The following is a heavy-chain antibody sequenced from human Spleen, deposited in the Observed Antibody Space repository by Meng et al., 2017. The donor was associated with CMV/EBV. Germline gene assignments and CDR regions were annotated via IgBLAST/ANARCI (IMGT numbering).Heavy chain of an antibody. Sequence: ASGFTFSSYSMNWVRQAPGKGLEWVSSISSSSSYIYYADSVKGRFTISRDNAKNSLYLQMNSLRAEDTAVYYCARADYNLSNAFDIWGQGTMVTVSS. V-gene: IGHV3-21*01. D-gene: IGHD4-11*01. J-gene: IGHJ3*02. CDR1: GFTFSSYS. CDR2: ISSSSSYI. CDR3: ARADYNLSNAFDI.